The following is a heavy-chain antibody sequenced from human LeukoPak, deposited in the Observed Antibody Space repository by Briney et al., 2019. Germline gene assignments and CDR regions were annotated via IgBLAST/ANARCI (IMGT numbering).Heavy chain of an antibody. CDR2: IIPILGIA. D-gene: IGHD3-10*01. CDR1: GGTFSSYA. V-gene: IGHV1-69*04. Sequence: SVKVSCKASGGTFSSYAISWVRQAPGQGLEWMGRIIPILGIANYAQKFQGRVTMTEDTSTDTAYMELSSLRSEDTAVYYCATGSGHPQSIHPDIWGQGTMVTVSS. CDR3: ATGSGHPQSIHPDI. J-gene: IGHJ3*02.